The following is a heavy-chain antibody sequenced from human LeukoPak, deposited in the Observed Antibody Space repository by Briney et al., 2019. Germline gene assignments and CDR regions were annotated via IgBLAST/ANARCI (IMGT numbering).Heavy chain of an antibody. V-gene: IGHV4-4*07. CDR2: IYTSGST. J-gene: IGHJ4*02. CDR3: ARDSLHCNGGRCFHMRVFDY. D-gene: IGHD2-15*01. Sequence: PSETLSLTCTVSGGSISSYYWSWIRQPAGKGLEWIGLIYTSGSTNYNPSLKSRVTISEDTSKNQFSLMLSSVTAADTAVYYCARDSLHCNGGRCFHMRVFDYWGQGALVTVSS. CDR1: GGSISSYY.